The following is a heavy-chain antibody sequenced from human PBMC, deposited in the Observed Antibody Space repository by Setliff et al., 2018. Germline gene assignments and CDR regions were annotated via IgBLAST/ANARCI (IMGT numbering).Heavy chain of an antibody. D-gene: IGHD2-21*02. CDR1: GYSISSGYI. V-gene: IGHV4-38-2*02. CDR3: ARDLGHGGDSDY. CDR2: IGHTGSI. J-gene: IGHJ4*02. Sequence: KPSETLSLTCTVSGYSISSGYIWGWIRQPPGKGLEWVGNIGHTGSINYNPSLKSRLTISRDTSKNQVSLKLNSVTATDTAVYYCARDLGHGGDSDYWGQGILVTASS.